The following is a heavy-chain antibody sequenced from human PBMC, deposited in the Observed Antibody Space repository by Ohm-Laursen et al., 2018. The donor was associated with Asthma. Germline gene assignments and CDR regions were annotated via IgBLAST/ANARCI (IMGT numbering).Heavy chain of an antibody. D-gene: IGHD3-10*01. CDR1: AYSLTSYA. CDR3: VRDLVDRFDY. Sequence: VASVKVSCKPSAYSLTSYALSWVRQAPGQRPEWMGWIYIRNTNYAPRFRDRITMTTDASTNTAYMELGSLRSDDTAVYCCVRDLVDRFDYWGQGSLVIVSS. V-gene: IGHV1-18*01. J-gene: IGHJ4*02. CDR2: IYIRNT.